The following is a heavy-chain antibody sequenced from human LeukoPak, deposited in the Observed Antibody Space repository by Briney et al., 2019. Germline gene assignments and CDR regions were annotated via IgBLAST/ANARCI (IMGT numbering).Heavy chain of an antibody. D-gene: IGHD2-15*01. CDR3: ARLYCSGGSCYY. Sequence: ASVKVSCKASGYTFTGYYMHWVRQAPGQGLEWMGRINPNSGGTNYAQKFQGRVTTTRDTSISTAYMELSRLRSDDTAVYYCARLYCSGGSCYYWGQGTLVTVSS. CDR2: INPNSGGT. CDR1: GYTFTGYY. J-gene: IGHJ4*02. V-gene: IGHV1-2*06.